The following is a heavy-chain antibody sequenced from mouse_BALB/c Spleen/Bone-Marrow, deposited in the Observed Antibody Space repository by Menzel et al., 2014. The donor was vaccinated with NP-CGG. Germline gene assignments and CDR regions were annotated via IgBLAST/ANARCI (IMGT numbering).Heavy chain of an antibody. J-gene: IGHJ3*01. D-gene: IGHD2-1*01. CDR2: IYPGNGGT. CDR1: GYTFTSYN. V-gene: IGHV1-12*01. Sequence: QVQLQQSGAELVRSGASVKMSCKASGYTFTSYNMHWVKQTPGQGLEWIGHIYPGNGGTNYNQKFKGKATLTADTSSSTAYMQISSLTSEDSAVYFCARGERGNSWFAYWGQGTLVTVSA. CDR3: ARGERGNSWFAY.